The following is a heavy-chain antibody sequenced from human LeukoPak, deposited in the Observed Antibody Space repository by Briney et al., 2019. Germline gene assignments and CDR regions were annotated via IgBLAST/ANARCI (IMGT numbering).Heavy chain of an antibody. CDR3: ARGRAGWSLPRYYYYYMDV. D-gene: IGHD6-19*01. V-gene: IGHV3-30*02. CDR2: IRYDGSNK. CDR1: GFTFSSYA. J-gene: IGHJ6*03. Sequence: GGSLRLSCAASGFTFSSYAMHWVRQAPGKGLEWVTFIRYDGSNKYYADSVKGRFTISRDNSKNTLYLQMNSLRAEDTAVYYCARGRAGWSLPRYYYYYMDVWGKGTTVTISS.